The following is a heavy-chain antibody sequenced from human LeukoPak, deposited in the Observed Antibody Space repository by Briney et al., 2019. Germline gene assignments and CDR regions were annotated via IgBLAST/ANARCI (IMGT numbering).Heavy chain of an antibody. CDR3: ATNSGIYFLY. CDR2: FDPEEGDT. V-gene: IGHV1-24*01. J-gene: IGHJ4*02. CDR1: GYSLTELS. Sequence: ASVTVSCKVSGYSLTELSMHWVRQAPGKGLEWMGGFDPEEGDTIYAQKFQGRVTMTEDTSTDTAYLELSSLRSEDTAVYYCATNSGIYFLYWGQGTLVTVSS. D-gene: IGHD1-26*01.